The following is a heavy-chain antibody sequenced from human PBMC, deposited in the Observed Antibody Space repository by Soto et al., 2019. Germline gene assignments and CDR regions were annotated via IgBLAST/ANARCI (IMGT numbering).Heavy chain of an antibody. CDR3: VSQRTTVPTQAYFDY. CDR2: VYYRGRS. Sequence: SETLSLTCTVSGGSVTNSSYYWGWIRQSPGKGLEWIGSVYYRGRSYSKSSVKSRVTISVDTSKNRFSLSLNSVTASDTAVYFCVSQRTTVPTQAYFDYWGPGALVTVS. D-gene: IGHD4-17*01. CDR1: GGSVTNSSYY. V-gene: IGHV4-39*01. J-gene: IGHJ4*02.